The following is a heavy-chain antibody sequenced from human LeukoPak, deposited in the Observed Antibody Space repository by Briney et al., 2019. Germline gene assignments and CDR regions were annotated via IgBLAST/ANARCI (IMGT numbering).Heavy chain of an antibody. V-gene: IGHV1-46*01. CDR2: IYPSGSRT. J-gene: IGHJ4*02. D-gene: IGHD2-15*01. CDR3: ARELEAAAKNFDL. CDR1: GYTLTELS. Sequence: ASVKVSCKVSGYTLTELSMHWVRQAPGHGPEWMGVIYPSGSRTVYAQNFQGRVSVTRDASTSTVYMELSSLRSEDTAMYYCARELEAAAKNFDLWGQGTLVTVSS.